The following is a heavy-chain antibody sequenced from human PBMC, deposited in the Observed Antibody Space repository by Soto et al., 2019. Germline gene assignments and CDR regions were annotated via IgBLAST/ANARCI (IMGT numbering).Heavy chain of an antibody. CDR3: ARGNSWSYFDY. CDR1: GYTFTSYA. CDR2: INTAKENT. J-gene: IGHJ4*02. D-gene: IGHD6-13*01. V-gene: IGHV1-3*04. Sequence: QVQLVQSGAEVKKPGASVKVSCKASGYTFTSYAIHWVRQAPGQRLEWMGWINTAKENTKYSQKFQGGVTITRDTSASIVYMELSSLRSEDTAVYYCARGNSWSYFDYWGQGTLVTVSS.